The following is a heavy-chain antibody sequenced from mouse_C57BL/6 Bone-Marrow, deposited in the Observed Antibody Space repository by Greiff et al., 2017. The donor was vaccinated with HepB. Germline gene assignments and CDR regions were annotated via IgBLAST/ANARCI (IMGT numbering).Heavy chain of an antibody. D-gene: IGHD2-12*01. CDR1: GYTFTSYW. CDR3: ARRAYYSFDY. Sequence: QVQLQQPGAELVKPGASVKLSCKASGYTFTSYWMHWVKQRQGQGLEWIGMIHPNSGSTNYNEKFKSKATLTVDKSSSTAYMKLSSLTSEDSAVYYCARRAYYSFDYWGEGTTLTVTS. J-gene: IGHJ2*01. V-gene: IGHV1-64*01. CDR2: IHPNSGST.